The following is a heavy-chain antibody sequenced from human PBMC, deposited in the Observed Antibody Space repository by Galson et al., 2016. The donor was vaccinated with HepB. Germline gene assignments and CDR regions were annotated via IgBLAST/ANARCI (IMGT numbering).Heavy chain of an antibody. CDR3: AKEPNYDFWCGHHFDY. CDR1: GFTFSSYA. D-gene: IGHD3-3*01. CDR2: ISGSGGTT. J-gene: IGHJ4*02. V-gene: IGHV3-23*01. Sequence: SLRLSCAASGFTFSSYALSWVRQAPGKGLEWVSVISGSGGTTYYADSVKGRFTISRDNSKNALYLQMNSLRAEDTAVYYCAKEPNYDFWCGHHFDYWGQGTLVTVSS.